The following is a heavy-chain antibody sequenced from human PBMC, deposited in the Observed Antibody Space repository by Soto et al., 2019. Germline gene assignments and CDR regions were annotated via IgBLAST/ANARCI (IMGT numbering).Heavy chain of an antibody. Sequence: SVKVSCKASGGTFSSSAISWVRQAPGQGLEWMGGIIPMFGTANYAQKFQGRVTITADESTSTAYMELSSLTSADTAVYYCARDSLGARKWFDPWGQGTLVTVSS. J-gene: IGHJ5*02. D-gene: IGHD6-6*01. V-gene: IGHV1-69*13. CDR3: ARDSLGARKWFDP. CDR1: GGTFSSSA. CDR2: IIPMFGTA.